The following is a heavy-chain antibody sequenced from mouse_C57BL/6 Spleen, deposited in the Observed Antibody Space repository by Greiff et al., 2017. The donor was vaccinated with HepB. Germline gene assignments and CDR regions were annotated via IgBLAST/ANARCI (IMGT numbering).Heavy chain of an antibody. V-gene: IGHV1-52*01. CDR1: GYTFTSYW. CDR3: ARLVGREFAY. D-gene: IGHD4-1*01. J-gene: IGHJ3*01. Sequence: QVHVKQPGAELVRPGSSVKLSCKASGYTFTSYWMHWVKQRPIQGLEWIGNIDPSDSETHYNQKFKDKATLTVDKSSSTAYMQLSSLTSEDSAVYYCARLVGREFAYWGQGTLVTVSA. CDR2: IDPSDSET.